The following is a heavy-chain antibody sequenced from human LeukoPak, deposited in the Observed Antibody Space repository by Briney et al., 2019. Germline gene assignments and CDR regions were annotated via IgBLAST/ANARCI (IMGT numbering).Heavy chain of an antibody. J-gene: IGHJ4*02. CDR2: IYPGDSDT. CDR1: GYSFTSYW. Sequence: SGESLKISCKGSGYSFTSYWIGWVRQMPGKGLERMGIIYPGDSDTRYSPSFQGQVTISADKSISTAYLQWSSLKAPDTAMYYCARSLSWFGELYFWGQGTLVTVSS. D-gene: IGHD3-10*01. V-gene: IGHV5-51*01. CDR3: ARSLSWFGELYF.